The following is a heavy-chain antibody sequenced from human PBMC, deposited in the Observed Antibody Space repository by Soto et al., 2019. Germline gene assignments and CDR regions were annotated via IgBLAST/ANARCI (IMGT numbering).Heavy chain of an antibody. CDR2: IYYSGST. Sequence: SETLSLTCTVSGGSISSYYWSWIRQHPGKGLEWIGYIYYSGSTYYNPSLKSRVTISVDTSKNQFSLKLSSVTAADTAVYYCARGRDGYNRRINWFDPWGQGTLVTVSS. CDR3: ARGRDGYNRRINWFDP. J-gene: IGHJ5*02. V-gene: IGHV4-59*06. CDR1: GGSISSYY. D-gene: IGHD5-12*01.